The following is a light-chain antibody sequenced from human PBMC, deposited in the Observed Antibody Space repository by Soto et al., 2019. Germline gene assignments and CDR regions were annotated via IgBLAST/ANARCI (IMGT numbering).Light chain of an antibody. CDR3: QQRDNWPWT. V-gene: IGKV3-11*01. CDR1: RRVSTY. Sequence: ETVLTQSPATLSLSPGDRATLSCRPSRRVSTYLAWYQQKVGQAPRLLIYDASNRAAGTPGRFSGSGSGTDFTLTISSLEPEDFAVYYCQQRDNWPWTFGQGTKVDIK. CDR2: DAS. J-gene: IGKJ1*01.